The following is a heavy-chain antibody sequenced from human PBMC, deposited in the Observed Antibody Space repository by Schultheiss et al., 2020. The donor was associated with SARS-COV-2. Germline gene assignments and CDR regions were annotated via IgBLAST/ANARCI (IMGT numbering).Heavy chain of an antibody. J-gene: IGHJ3*01. D-gene: IGHD5-18*01. CDR2: ISSSGSTI. V-gene: IGHV3-11*04. CDR1: GFTFSDYY. Sequence: GESLKISCAASGFTFSDYYMSWIRQAPGKGLEWVSYISSSGSTIYYADSVKGRFTISRDNSQNTLFLQLNSLRTEDTALYYCVRGGYFRFGYAFDVWGQGTMVTVSS. CDR3: VRGGYFRFGYAFDV.